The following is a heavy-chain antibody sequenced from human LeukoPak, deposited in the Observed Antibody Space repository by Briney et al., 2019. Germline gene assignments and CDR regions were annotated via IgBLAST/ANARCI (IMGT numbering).Heavy chain of an antibody. J-gene: IGHJ4*02. V-gene: IGHV3-33*01. CDR3: ARADILTGYQDDY. D-gene: IGHD3-9*01. CDR1: GFTFSSYG. Sequence: GGSLRLSCVASGFTFSSYGMHWVRQAPGKGLEWVAVIWYDGSDKYYVDSVKGRFTISRDNSKNTLYLEMNSLRAEDTAVYYCARADILTGYQDDYWGQGTLVTVSS. CDR2: IWYDGSDK.